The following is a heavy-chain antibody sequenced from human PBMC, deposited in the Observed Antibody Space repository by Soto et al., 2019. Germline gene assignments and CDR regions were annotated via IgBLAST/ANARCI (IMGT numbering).Heavy chain of an antibody. CDR1: GYTFTSYY. J-gene: IGHJ4*02. V-gene: IGHV1-46*03. Sequence: ASVKVSCKASGYTFTSYYMHWVRQAPGQGLEWMGIINPSGGSTSYAQKFQGRVTMTRDTSTSTVYMELSSLRSEDTAVYYCARVGPVWFGELPYYFDYWGRGTLVTVSS. D-gene: IGHD3-10*01. CDR3: ARVGPVWFGELPYYFDY. CDR2: INPSGGST.